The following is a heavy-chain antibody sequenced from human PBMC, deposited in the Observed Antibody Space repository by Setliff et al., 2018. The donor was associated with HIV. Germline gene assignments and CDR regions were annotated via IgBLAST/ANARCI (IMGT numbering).Heavy chain of an antibody. D-gene: IGHD7-27*01. CDR2: ISTNSNIM. Sequence: GGSLRLSCAASVFKFNNYELNWVRQAPGKGLEWVSYISTNSNIMHYAESVKGRFTISSDNAKSSLYLPMNRMRVEDSAVYYCAIDKSGPGDQVEYWGQGTLVTVSS. V-gene: IGHV3-48*03. J-gene: IGHJ4*02. CDR3: AIDKSGPGDQVEY. CDR1: VFKFNNYE.